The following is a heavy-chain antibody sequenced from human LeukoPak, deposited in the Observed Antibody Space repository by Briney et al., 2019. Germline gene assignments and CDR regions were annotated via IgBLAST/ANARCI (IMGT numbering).Heavy chain of an antibody. CDR1: GFTFSSYA. Sequence: GGSLRLSCAASGFTFSSYARHWVRQAPGKGLEYVSAISNNGVGIYYANSVRGRFSISRDNSKNTLSLQMGSLSPEDMAVYYCARGYDILTGYQDYWGQGTLVTVSS. V-gene: IGHV3-64*01. D-gene: IGHD3-9*01. CDR3: ARGYDILTGYQDY. J-gene: IGHJ4*02. CDR2: ISNNGVGI.